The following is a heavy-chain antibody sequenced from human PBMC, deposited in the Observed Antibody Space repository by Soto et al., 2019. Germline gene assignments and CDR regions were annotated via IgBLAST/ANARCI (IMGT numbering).Heavy chain of an antibody. J-gene: IGHJ4*02. CDR1: GGSISSYY. CDR3: ARTLYSYGPRFDY. V-gene: IGHV4-59*01. Sequence: PSETLSLTCPFSGGSISSYYWSWIRQPPGKGLEWIGYIYYSGSTNYNPSLKSRVTISVDTSKNQFSLKLSSVTAADTAVYYCARTLYSYGPRFDYWGQGTLVTVSS. D-gene: IGHD5-18*01. CDR2: IYYSGST.